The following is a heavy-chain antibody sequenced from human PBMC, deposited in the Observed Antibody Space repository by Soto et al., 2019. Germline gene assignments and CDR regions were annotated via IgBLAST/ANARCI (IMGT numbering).Heavy chain of an antibody. Sequence: LSLPCTVSGGSISSYYWSWIRQPPGKGLEWIGYIYYSGSTNYNPSLKSRVTISVDTSKNQFSLKLSSVTAADTAVYYCARVHSSGYYYALDYWGQGTMVTVSS. D-gene: IGHD3-22*01. J-gene: IGHJ4*02. CDR1: GGSISSYY. CDR2: IYYSGST. CDR3: ARVHSSGYYYALDY. V-gene: IGHV4-59*01.